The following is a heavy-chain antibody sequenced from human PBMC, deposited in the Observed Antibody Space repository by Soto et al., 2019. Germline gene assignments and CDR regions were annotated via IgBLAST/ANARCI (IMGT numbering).Heavy chain of an antibody. Sequence: QGQLVESGGGVVQPGRSLRLSCAASGFSFSSYGMEWVRLAPGKGLGWVAATPYDGGIKHYVDSVKGRFTISRDNSKNTLYLQMNSLRVEDTATYYCAGALENPYFYYGLNVWGQGTTVTVSS. CDR3: AGALENPYFYYGLNV. CDR2: TPYDGGIK. CDR1: GFSFSSYG. V-gene: IGHV3-30*03. J-gene: IGHJ6*02. D-gene: IGHD1-1*01.